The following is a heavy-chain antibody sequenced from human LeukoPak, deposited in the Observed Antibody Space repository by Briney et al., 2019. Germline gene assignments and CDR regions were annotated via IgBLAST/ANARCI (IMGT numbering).Heavy chain of an antibody. CDR2: IGGSRGNT. CDR1: GFTFSNYA. Sequence: GGSLRLSCAASGFTFSNYAMNWVRQAPGKGLEWVSAIGGSRGNTYYADSVRGRFTISRDNSKNTLYLQMSSLRAEDTAMYYCARGYCSTTTICDPEASDIWGQGTVVTVSS. CDR3: ARGYCSTTTICDPEASDI. D-gene: IGHD2-2*01. V-gene: IGHV3-23*01. J-gene: IGHJ3*02.